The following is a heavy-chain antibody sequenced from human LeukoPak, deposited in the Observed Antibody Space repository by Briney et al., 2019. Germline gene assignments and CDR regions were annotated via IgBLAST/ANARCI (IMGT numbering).Heavy chain of an antibody. CDR3: ARSSYSSSSSV. J-gene: IGHJ3*01. CDR1: GFTFSSYW. D-gene: IGHD6-6*01. CDR2: IKQDGSEK. Sequence: GGSLRLSCAASGFTFSSYWMSWVRQAPGKGLEWVAKIKQDGSEKYYVDSVKGRFTISRDNAKNSLYLQINSLRAEDTAVYYCARSSYSSSSSVWGQGTMVTVSS. V-gene: IGHV3-7*03.